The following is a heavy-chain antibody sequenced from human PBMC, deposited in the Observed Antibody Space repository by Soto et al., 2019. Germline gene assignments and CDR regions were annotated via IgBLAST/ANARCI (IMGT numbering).Heavy chain of an antibody. CDR1: GFTFRSFT. D-gene: IGHD6-13*01. Sequence: PRLSCAASGFTFRSFTMNWVRQAPGKGLEWVSTISSNSAYIYYTDALRGRFTISRDNAKNSLHLQMNSLRAEDTAVYYCTRDASRDSSARGWFDPWGPGTLVTVSS. J-gene: IGHJ5*02. V-gene: IGHV3-21*01. CDR2: ISSNSAYI. CDR3: TRDASRDSSARGWFDP.